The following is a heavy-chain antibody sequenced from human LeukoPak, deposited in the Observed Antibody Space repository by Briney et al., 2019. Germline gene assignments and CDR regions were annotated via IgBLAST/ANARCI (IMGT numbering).Heavy chain of an antibody. V-gene: IGHV3-33*08. CDR2: IWYDGNNK. J-gene: IGHJ4*02. D-gene: IGHD5-12*01. CDR1: GFTFTTYG. Sequence: GGSLRLSCAASGFTFTTYGMHWVRQAPGKGLEWVAVIWYDGNNKYYEDSVKGRFTISRDNSKNTLYLQMNSLRAEDTAVYYCVRDPYEAYWGQGTLVTVSS. CDR3: VRDPYEAY.